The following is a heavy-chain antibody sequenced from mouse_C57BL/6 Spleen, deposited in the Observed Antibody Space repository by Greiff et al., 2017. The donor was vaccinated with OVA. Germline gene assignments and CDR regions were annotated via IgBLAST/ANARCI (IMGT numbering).Heavy chain of an antibody. CDR3: AREGYYV. J-gene: IGHJ3*01. D-gene: IGHD2-3*01. CDR2: ISYDGSN. V-gene: IGHV3-6*01. CDR1: GYSITSGYY. Sequence: EVQLVESGPGLVKPSQSLSLTCSVTGYSITSGYYWNWIRQFPGNKLEWMGYISYDGSNNYNPSLKNRISITRDTSKNQFFLKLNSVTTEDTATYYCAREGYYVWGQGTLVTVSA.